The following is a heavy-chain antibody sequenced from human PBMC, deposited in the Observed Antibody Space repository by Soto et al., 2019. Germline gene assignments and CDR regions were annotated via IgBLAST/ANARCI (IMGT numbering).Heavy chain of an antibody. CDR2: ISYDGKQT. CDR3: ARDGWGSNWYFDL. Sequence: GGSLRLSCGAPGVTFKDYGMHWVRQAPGKGLEWVAVISYDGKQTYYADSVKGRFTISKDKSKRTLFLQMNSLRVDDTAVYYCARDGWGSNWYFDLWGRGTLVTVS. V-gene: IGHV3-30*03. J-gene: IGHJ2*01. D-gene: IGHD3-16*01. CDR1: GVTFKDYG.